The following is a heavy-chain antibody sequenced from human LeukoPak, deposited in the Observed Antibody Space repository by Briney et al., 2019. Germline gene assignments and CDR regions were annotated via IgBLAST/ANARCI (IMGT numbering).Heavy chain of an antibody. CDR2: IIPILGIA. Sequence: ASVKVSCKASGGTFSSYAISWVRQAPGQGLEWMGRIIPILGIANYAQKFQGRVTITADKSTSTAYMELSRLRSEDTAVYYCARDGYSSGWIGAGAFDIWGQGTMVTVSS. J-gene: IGHJ3*02. CDR3: ARDGYSSGWIGAGAFDI. CDR1: GGTFSSYA. V-gene: IGHV1-69*04. D-gene: IGHD6-19*01.